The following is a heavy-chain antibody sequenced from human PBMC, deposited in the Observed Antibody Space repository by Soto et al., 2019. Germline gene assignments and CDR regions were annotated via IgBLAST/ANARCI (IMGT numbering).Heavy chain of an antibody. Sequence: GGSLRLSCAASGFTFSSYGMHWVRQAPGKGLEWVAVIWYDGSNKYYADSVKGRFTISRDNSKNTLYLQMNSLRAEDTAVYYCAREIDIVVVPAAKDPREAATTRGGVYYMDVWGKGTTVTVSS. CDR1: GFTFSSYG. V-gene: IGHV3-33*01. CDR3: AREIDIVVVPAAKDPREAATTRGGVYYMDV. J-gene: IGHJ6*03. D-gene: IGHD2-2*01. CDR2: IWYDGSNK.